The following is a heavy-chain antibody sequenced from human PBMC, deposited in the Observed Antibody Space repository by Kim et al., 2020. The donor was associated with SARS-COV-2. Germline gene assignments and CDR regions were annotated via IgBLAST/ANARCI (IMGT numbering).Heavy chain of an antibody. CDR2: MNPNSGNT. CDR1: GYTFTSYD. V-gene: IGHV1-8*01. CDR3: ARESPLFGELDD. J-gene: IGHJ4*02. Sequence: ASVKVSCKASGYTFTSYDINWVRQATGQGLEWMGWMNPNSGNTGYAQKFQGRVTMTRNTSISTAYMELSSLRSEDTAVYYCARESPLFGELDDWGQGTLVTVSS. D-gene: IGHD3-10*01.